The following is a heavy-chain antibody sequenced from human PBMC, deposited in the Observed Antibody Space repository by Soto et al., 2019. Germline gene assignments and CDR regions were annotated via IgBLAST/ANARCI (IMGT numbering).Heavy chain of an antibody. CDR2: ISYDGSNK. CDR1: GFTFSSYG. Sequence: QVQLVESGGGVVQPGRSLRLSCAASGFTFSSYGMHWVRQAPGKGLEWVAVISYDGSNKYYADSVKGRFTISRDNSKNTLYLQMNSLRAEDTAVYYCARTYDSSGYYQTDYWGQGTLVTVSS. V-gene: IGHV3-30*03. J-gene: IGHJ4*02. D-gene: IGHD3-22*01. CDR3: ARTYDSSGYYQTDY.